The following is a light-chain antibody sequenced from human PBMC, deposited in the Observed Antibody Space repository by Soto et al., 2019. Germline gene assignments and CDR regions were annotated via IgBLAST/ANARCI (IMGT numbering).Light chain of an antibody. V-gene: IGKV1-39*01. J-gene: IGKJ2*01. CDR3: QQRHRITYT. CDR2: AAS. Sequence: DIQMTQSPSSLSASVGDRVTITCRASQTISSYLKWYQQKPGKARKLLIYAASSLQSGVPSRFTGSGSGTDLTLTISRLQPAEFATYYCQQRHRITYTVGQGPQLAIK. CDR1: QTISSY.